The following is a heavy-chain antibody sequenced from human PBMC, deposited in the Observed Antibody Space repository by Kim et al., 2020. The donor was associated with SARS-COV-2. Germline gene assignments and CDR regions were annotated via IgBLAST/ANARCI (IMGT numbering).Heavy chain of an antibody. CDR1: GGSFSGYY. J-gene: IGHJ6*02. CDR3: ARLQRAARLVYYYYYGMDV. D-gene: IGHD6-6*01. Sequence: SETQSLTCAVYGGSFSGYYWSWIRQPPGKGLEWIGEINHSGSTNYNPSLKSRVTISVDTSKNQFSLKLSSVTAADTAVYYCARLQRAARLVYYYYYGMDVWGQGTTVTVSS. V-gene: IGHV4-34*01. CDR2: INHSGST.